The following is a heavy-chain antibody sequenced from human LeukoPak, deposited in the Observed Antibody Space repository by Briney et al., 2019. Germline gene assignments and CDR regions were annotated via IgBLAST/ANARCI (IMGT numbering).Heavy chain of an antibody. V-gene: IGHV3-64*01. Sequence: GGSLRLSCAASGFTFSSYAMHGVRQAPGKGLEYVSAISNNGGRTYYANSVKGRFTISRDNSKNTLFLQMGSLRAEDMAVYYCARGPYYGSGSFLPYFDYWGQGTLVTVSS. CDR2: ISNNGGRT. CDR3: ARGPYYGSGSFLPYFDY. CDR1: GFTFSSYA. D-gene: IGHD3-10*01. J-gene: IGHJ4*02.